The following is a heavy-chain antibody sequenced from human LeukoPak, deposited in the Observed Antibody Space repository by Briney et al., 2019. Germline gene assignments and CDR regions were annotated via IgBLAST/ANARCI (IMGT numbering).Heavy chain of an antibody. CDR2: ISGMGGNT. J-gene: IGHJ4*02. CDR1: GFTFSSYA. D-gene: IGHD1-26*01. CDR3: AKAPRGSPDTDYYFDY. V-gene: IGHV3-23*01. Sequence: PGGSLRLSCAASGFTFSSYAMSWVRQAPGKGLEWVSAISGMGGNTYYGDSVKGRFTISRDNSTHSLYLQMNSLRAEDTAVYYCAKAPRGSPDTDYYFDYWGQGTLVTVSS.